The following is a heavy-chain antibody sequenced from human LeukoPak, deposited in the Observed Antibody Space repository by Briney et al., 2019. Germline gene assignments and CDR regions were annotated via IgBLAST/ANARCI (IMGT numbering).Heavy chain of an antibody. Sequence: GGSLRLSCAASGFTFSSYSMNWVRQAPGKGLEWVSSISSSSSYIYYADSVKGRFTISRDNAKNSLYLQMDSLRAEDTAVYYCAREAIGYCSGGSCYPGGAFDIWGQGTMVTVSS. D-gene: IGHD2-15*01. V-gene: IGHV3-21*01. CDR2: ISSSSSYI. J-gene: IGHJ3*02. CDR1: GFTFSSYS. CDR3: AREAIGYCSGGSCYPGGAFDI.